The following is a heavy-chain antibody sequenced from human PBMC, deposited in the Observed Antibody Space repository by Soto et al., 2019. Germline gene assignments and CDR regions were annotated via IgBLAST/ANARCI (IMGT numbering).Heavy chain of an antibody. V-gene: IGHV3-30-3*01. D-gene: IGHD3-3*01. CDR2: ISYDGSNK. CDR3: IWSGYYVDYYGMDV. J-gene: IGHJ6*02. Sequence: GSLRLSCAASGFTFSSYAMHWVRQAPGKGLEWVAVISYDGSNKYYADSVKGRFTISRDNSKNTLYLQMNSLRAEDTAVYYCIWSGYYVDYYGMDVWGQGTTVTVSS. CDR1: GFTFSSYA.